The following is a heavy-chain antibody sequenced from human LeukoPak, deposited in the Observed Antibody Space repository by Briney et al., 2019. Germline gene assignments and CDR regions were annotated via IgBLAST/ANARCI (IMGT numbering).Heavy chain of an antibody. Sequence: PGGSLRLSCASSGFTFNNYAMTWVRQAPGKGLEWVSSITASGGSTYCADSVKGRFTISRDNSKNTLYLQMSSLRAEDTAVYYCAKGLRKGYDFDYWGQGTLVTVSS. CDR1: GFTFNNYA. J-gene: IGHJ4*02. CDR3: AKGLRKGYDFDY. D-gene: IGHD5-12*01. V-gene: IGHV3-23*01. CDR2: ITASGGST.